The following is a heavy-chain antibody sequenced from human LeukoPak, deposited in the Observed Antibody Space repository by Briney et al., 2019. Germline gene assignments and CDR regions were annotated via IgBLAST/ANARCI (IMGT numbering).Heavy chain of an antibody. CDR2: ISSNGGST. V-gene: IGHV3-64*01. CDR3: ARDYGDGYNYDY. D-gene: IGHD5-24*01. CDR1: GFTFSSYA. Sequence: SGGSLRLSCAASGFTFSSYAMHWVRQAPGKGLEYVSAISSNGGSTYYANSVKGRFTISRDNSKNTLYLQMGSLRVEDMAVYYCARDYGDGYNYDYWGQGTLVTVSS. J-gene: IGHJ4*02.